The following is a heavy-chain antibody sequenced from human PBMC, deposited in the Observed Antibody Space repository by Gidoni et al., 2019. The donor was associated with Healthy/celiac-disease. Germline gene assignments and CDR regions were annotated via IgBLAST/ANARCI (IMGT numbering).Heavy chain of an antibody. CDR3: ARGRRGPYGMDV. V-gene: IGHV1-69*08. Sequence: QVQLVHSGAEVRKTLSSVKVSCKASGGPFSSYTISWVRQAPGQGREWMGRIIPILGRANNAQKFQGRVTITANKSTSTDYMELNSRGSDDTAVYYCARGRRGPYGMDVWGQGTTVTVSS. J-gene: IGHJ6*02. CDR2: IIPILGRA. D-gene: IGHD3-10*01. CDR1: GGPFSSYT.